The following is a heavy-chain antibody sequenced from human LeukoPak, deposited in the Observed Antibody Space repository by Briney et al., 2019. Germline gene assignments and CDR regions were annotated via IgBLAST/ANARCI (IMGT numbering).Heavy chain of an antibody. CDR2: ISSSSSYI. D-gene: IGHD6-13*01. J-gene: IGHJ1*01. V-gene: IGHV3-21*01. Sequence: GGSLRLSCAASGFTFSSYSMNWVRQAPGKGLEWASSISSSSSYIYYADSVKGRFTISRDNAKNSLYLQMNSLRAEDTAVYYCARDWPTIAAAGTIPEYFQHWGQGTLVTVSS. CDR3: ARDWPTIAAAGTIPEYFQH. CDR1: GFTFSSYS.